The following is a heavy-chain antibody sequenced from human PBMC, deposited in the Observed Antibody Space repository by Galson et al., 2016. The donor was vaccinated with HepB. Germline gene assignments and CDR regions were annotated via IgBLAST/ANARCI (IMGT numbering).Heavy chain of an antibody. V-gene: IGHV4-34*01. J-gene: IGHJ4*02. Sequence: SETLSLTCTVSGESLSGYFWSWIRQPPGKGLEWIGEVNHRGTTNYDPSLESRVTISADTSKNQFSLNLSSVTAADTAVYFCARDGFPGFGSFFDNWGQGTLVTVSS. D-gene: IGHD3-10*01. CDR3: ARDGFPGFGSFFDN. CDR1: GESLSGYF. CDR2: VNHRGTT.